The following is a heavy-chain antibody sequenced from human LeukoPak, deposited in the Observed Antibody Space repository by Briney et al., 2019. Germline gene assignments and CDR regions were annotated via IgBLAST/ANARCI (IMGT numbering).Heavy chain of an antibody. CDR3: AREATPGVPRGLLL. D-gene: IGHD3-22*01. J-gene: IGHJ4*02. CDR1: GFAFSSYW. Sequence: PGGSLRLSCAASGFAFSSYWMHWVRQAPGKGLVWVSRIHSDGNSTTYAGSVKGRFTISRDNAKSTLYLQMNSLRAEDTAVYYCAREATPGVPRGLLLWGQGTLVTVSS. V-gene: IGHV3-74*01. CDR2: IHSDGNST.